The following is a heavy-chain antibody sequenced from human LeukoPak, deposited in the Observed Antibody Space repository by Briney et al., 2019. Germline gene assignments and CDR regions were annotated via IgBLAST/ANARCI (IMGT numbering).Heavy chain of an antibody. CDR1: GGSFSSYA. J-gene: IGHJ4*02. D-gene: IGHD3-22*01. Sequence: SVKVSCKASGGSFSSYAISWVREAPGQGLEWMGRIIPIFGTANYAQKFQGRVTITTDESTSTAYMELSSLRSEDTAVYYCARDMVDSSGYYPFDYWGQGTLVTVSS. V-gene: IGHV1-69*05. CDR3: ARDMVDSSGYYPFDY. CDR2: IIPIFGTA.